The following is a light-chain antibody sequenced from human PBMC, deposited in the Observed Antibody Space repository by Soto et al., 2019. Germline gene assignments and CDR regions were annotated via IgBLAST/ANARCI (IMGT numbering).Light chain of an antibody. CDR3: ETWDIDRWV. V-gene: IGLV4-60*02. J-gene: IGLJ3*02. CDR1: SGHSSYI. Sequence: QSVLTQSSSASASLGSSVKLTCTLSSGHSSYIIAWHQQQPGKAPRYLMKLEGSGIYNKGSGVPDRFSGSSSGADRYLTISNLQFEDEDDYYCETWDIDRWVFGGGTKLTVL. CDR2: LEGSGIY.